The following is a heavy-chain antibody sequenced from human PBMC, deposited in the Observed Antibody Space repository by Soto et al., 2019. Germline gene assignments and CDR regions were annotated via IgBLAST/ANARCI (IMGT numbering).Heavy chain of an antibody. CDR2: MSGSGGGT. J-gene: IGHJ1*01. CDR3: AKDGALFRFLEWGALQY. CDR1: GFTFSAYA. D-gene: IGHD3-3*01. Sequence: EVQLLEFGGGLVQAGGSLRLSCAASGFTFSAYAMNWVRQAPGKGLEWVSSMSGSGGGTYYADSVKGRFTISRDNSKNTVYVQMNGLTAEDTAVYYCAKDGALFRFLEWGALQYWGQGTLFTVSS. V-gene: IGHV3-23*01.